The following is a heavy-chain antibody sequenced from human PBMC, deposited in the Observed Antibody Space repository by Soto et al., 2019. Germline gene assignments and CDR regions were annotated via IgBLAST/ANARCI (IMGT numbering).Heavy chain of an antibody. V-gene: IGHV3-21*01. D-gene: IGHD3-10*01. CDR1: GFTFSSYS. CDR2: ISSSSYI. Sequence: GGSLRLSCAASGFTFSSYSMNWVRQAPGKGLDWVSSISSSSYIYYADSVKGRFTISGDNAKNSLYLQMSSLRAEDTAVYYCAREHITLVRGGTYYFDSWGPGTLVTVSS. J-gene: IGHJ4*02. CDR3: AREHITLVRGGTYYFDS.